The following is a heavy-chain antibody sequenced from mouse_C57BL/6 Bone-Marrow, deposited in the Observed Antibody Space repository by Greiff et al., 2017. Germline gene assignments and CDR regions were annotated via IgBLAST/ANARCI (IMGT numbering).Heavy chain of an antibody. CDR3: ARGGGYYPWNFDV. CDR2: IHPSGSYT. J-gene: IGHJ1*03. CDR1: GYTFTSYW. D-gene: IGHD1-1*01. V-gene: IGHV1-69*01. Sequence: VQLQQPGAELVMPGASVKLSCKASGYTFTSYWMHWVKQRPGQGLEWIGEIHPSGSYTNYNQKFKGKSTLTVDKSSSTAYMQLSSLTSEDSAVXYCARGGGYYPWNFDVWGKGTTVTVSS.